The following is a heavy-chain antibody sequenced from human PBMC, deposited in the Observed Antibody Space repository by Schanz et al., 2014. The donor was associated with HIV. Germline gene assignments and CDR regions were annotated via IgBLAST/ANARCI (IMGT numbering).Heavy chain of an antibody. CDR3: ARQGAMVRGAPSAYGLDL. V-gene: IGHV1-8*03. CDR1: GYSFTSYD. Sequence: QVQLVQSGAEVQKPGASVKVSCKASGYSFTSYDINWVRQATGQGLEWMGWMNPNSGHTGYAQKFQGRVTITADKSTSTAYMELSSLRSEDTAEYYCARQGAMVRGAPSAYGLDLWGQGTTVIVSS. D-gene: IGHD3-10*01. J-gene: IGHJ6*02. CDR2: MNPNSGHT.